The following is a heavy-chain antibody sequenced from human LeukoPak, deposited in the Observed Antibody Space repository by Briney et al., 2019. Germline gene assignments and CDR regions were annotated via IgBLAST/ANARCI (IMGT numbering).Heavy chain of an antibody. J-gene: IGHJ2*01. Sequence: GGSLRLSCAASGFTFSSYGMHWVRQAPCKGLEWVAFIRYDGSNKYYADSVKGRFTISRDNSKNTLYLQMNSLRAEDTAVYYCARDLEEDYSNWYFDLWGRGTLVTVSS. CDR3: ARDLEEDYSNWYFDL. V-gene: IGHV3-30*02. CDR1: GFTFSSYG. D-gene: IGHD2-15*01. CDR2: IRYDGSNK.